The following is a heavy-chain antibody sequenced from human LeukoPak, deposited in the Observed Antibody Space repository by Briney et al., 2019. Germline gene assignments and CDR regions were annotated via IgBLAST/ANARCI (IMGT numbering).Heavy chain of an antibody. D-gene: IGHD6-13*01. Sequence: ASVKDSCKASGYTFTGYYMHWVRQAPGQGLEWMGWINPNSGGTNYAQKFQGRVTMTRDTSISTAYMELSRLRSDGTAVYYCARDLLSSQFDPWGQGTLVTVSS. CDR3: ARDLLSSQFDP. V-gene: IGHV1-2*02. CDR1: GYTFTGYY. J-gene: IGHJ5*02. CDR2: INPNSGGT.